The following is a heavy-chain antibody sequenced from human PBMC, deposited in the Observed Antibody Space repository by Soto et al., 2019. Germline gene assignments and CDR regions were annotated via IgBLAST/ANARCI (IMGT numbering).Heavy chain of an antibody. Sequence: SETLSLTCSVSGGSISSTNYYWGWIRQPPGKGLEWIGYIYYSESTNYNPSLKSRVTISVDTSKNQFSLKLTSVTAADTAVYYCASILGSHFDYWGQGTLVTVSS. D-gene: IGHD1-26*01. CDR3: ASILGSHFDY. CDR2: IYYSEST. J-gene: IGHJ4*02. CDR1: GGSISSTNYY. V-gene: IGHV4-61*05.